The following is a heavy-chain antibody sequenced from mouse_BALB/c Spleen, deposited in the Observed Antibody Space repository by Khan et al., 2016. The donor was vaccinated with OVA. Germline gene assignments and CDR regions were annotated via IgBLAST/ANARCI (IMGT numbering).Heavy chain of an antibody. CDR3: ARQPYYHYYLMDY. CDR2: IWSDGTT. CDR1: GFSLTNYG. D-gene: IGHD2-10*01. Sequence: QVQLKESGPGLVAPSQSLSITCTISGFSLTNYGVHWVRQPPGKGLEWLVVIWSDGTTTYDSALKSRLTISKDNSKSQVFLKMDSLQTDETAMYYCARQPYYHYYLMDYWGQGTSVTVSS. J-gene: IGHJ4*01. V-gene: IGHV2-6-1*01.